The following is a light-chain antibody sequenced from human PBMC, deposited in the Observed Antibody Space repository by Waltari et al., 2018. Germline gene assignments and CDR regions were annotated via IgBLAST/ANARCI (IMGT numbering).Light chain of an antibody. CDR3: SSYTSSNTEV. V-gene: IGLV2-14*03. Sequence: QAALTQPASVSGAPGQSITIPCPGPSSDVGGYAHASWYQQHPGKAPKPMIYDVTYRPSGVSNRFSGSKSGNTASLTISGLQAEDEADYYCSSYTSSNTEVFGGGTKLTVL. CDR1: SSDVGGYAH. CDR2: DVT. J-gene: IGLJ2*01.